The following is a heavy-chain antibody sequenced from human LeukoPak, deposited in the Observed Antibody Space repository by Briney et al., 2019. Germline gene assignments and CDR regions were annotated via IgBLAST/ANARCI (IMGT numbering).Heavy chain of an antibody. Sequence: GGSLRFSCAASGFTFSSYWMSWVRQAPGKGLEWVANIKQDGSEKYYVDSVKGRFTISRDNAKNSLYLQMNSLRAEDTAVYYCARLRGRITMKGPNDRWGQGTLVTVSS. CDR1: GFTFSSYW. V-gene: IGHV3-7*01. CDR2: IKQDGSEK. D-gene: IGHD3-22*01. J-gene: IGHJ5*02. CDR3: ARLRGRITMKGPNDR.